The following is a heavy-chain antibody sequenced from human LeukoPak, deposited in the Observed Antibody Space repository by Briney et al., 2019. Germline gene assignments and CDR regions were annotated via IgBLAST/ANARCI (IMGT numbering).Heavy chain of an antibody. CDR2: IYYSGST. CDR3: ARDLLYCSSTSCHNNWFDP. V-gene: IGHV4-30-4*08. J-gene: IGHJ5*02. Sequence: SQTLSLTCTVSGGSISSGDYYWSWIHQPPGKGLEWIGYIYYSGSTYYNPSLKSRVTISVDTSKNQFSLKLSSVTAADTAVYYCARDLLYCSSTSCHNNWFDPWGQGTLVTVSS. CDR1: GGSISSGDYY. D-gene: IGHD2-2*01.